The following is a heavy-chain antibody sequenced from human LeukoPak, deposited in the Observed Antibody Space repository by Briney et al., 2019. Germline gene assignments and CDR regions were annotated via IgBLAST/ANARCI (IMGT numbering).Heavy chain of an antibody. J-gene: IGHJ4*02. D-gene: IGHD3-10*01. Sequence: SQTLSLTCTVSGGSISSGSYYWSWIRQPAGKGLEWIGRIYTSGSTNYNPSLKSRVTISVDTSKNQFSLKLSSVTAADTAVYYCAASMVRGVRVDYWGQGTLVTVSS. CDR1: GGSISSGSYY. CDR3: AASMVRGVRVDY. V-gene: IGHV4-61*02. CDR2: IYTSGST.